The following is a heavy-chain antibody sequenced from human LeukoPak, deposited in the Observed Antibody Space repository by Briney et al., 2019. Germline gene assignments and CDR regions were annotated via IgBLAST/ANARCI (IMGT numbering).Heavy chain of an antibody. CDR3: AKERTQTTSFDY. D-gene: IGHD2/OR15-2a*01. CDR2: ISGSGGNT. J-gene: IGHJ4*02. V-gene: IGHV3-23*01. CDR1: GFTFSTYA. Sequence: PGGSLRLSCTPSGFTFSTYAMSWVRQAPGRGLEWVSLISGSGGNTYFADSVKGRFTISRDSSKNTQYLQMNSLRAEDTATYYCAKERTQTTSFDYWGQGTLVTVSS.